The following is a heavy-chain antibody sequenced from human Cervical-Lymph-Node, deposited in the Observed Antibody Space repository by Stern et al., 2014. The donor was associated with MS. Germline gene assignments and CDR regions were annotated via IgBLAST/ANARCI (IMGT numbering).Heavy chain of an antibody. CDR2: FDPEDGET. CDR3: ATDRDDFRSGYSAPTKGYGLDV. V-gene: IGHV1-24*01. CDR1: GYTLTELS. D-gene: IGHD3-3*01. J-gene: IGHJ6*02. Sequence: QVQLVQSGAEVKKPGASVKVSCKVSGYTLTELSMHWVRQAPGKGLEWMGGFDPEDGETIYAQKFQGRVTMTEDTSTDTAYMELISLRSEDTAVYYCATDRDDFRSGYSAPTKGYGLDVWGQGTTVTVTS.